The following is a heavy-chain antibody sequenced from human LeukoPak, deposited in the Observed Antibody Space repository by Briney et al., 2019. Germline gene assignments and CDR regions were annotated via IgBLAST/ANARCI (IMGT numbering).Heavy chain of an antibody. D-gene: IGHD3-10*01. J-gene: IGHJ4*02. CDR3: ARIPSRGVRGSPPNY. Sequence: GGSLRLSCAASGFTFSSYAMSWVRQAPGKGLEWVSVIVGSGGSTHYADSVKGRFTISRDNAKNTLYLQMNSLRAEDTAVYYCARIPSRGVRGSPPNYWGQGTLVTVSS. V-gene: IGHV3-23*01. CDR1: GFTFSSYA. CDR2: IVGSGGST.